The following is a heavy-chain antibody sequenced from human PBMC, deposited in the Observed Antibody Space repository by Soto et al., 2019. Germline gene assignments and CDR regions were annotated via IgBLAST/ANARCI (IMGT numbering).Heavy chain of an antibody. CDR1: GFTFSSYA. D-gene: IGHD1-26*01. CDR2: ISYDGSNK. Sequence: PGGSLRLSCAASGFTFSSYAMHWVRQAPGKGLEWVAVISYDGSNKYYADSVKGRFTISRDNSKNTLYLQMNSLRAEDTAVYYCARKGDTKYYYYYYVMDVWGKGTTVTVSS. J-gene: IGHJ6*04. V-gene: IGHV3-30-3*01. CDR3: ARKGDTKYYYYYYVMDV.